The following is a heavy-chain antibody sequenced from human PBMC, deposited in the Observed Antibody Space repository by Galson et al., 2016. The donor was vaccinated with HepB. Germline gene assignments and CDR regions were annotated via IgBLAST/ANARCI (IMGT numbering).Heavy chain of an antibody. CDR1: GDRFKNHG. D-gene: IGHD3-10*01. CDR3: ATGPYGQYGGDYYFYYRDV. CDR2: LIPLLRTA. J-gene: IGHJ6*03. Sequence: SVKVSCKASGDRFKNHGLNWVRQAPGQGLEWMGGLIPLLRTARYANKFQGRVTFTVDDSSNTGYMELSSLISEDTAVYYCATGPYGQYGGDYYFYYRDVWDMGTTVTVSS. V-gene: IGHV1-69*13.